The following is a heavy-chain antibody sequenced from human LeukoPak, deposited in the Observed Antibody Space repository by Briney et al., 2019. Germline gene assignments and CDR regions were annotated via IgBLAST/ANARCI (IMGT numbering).Heavy chain of an antibody. CDR3: ARAGGSSGYFVFAF. CDR1: GFTFSSYD. V-gene: IGHV3-13*05. D-gene: IGHD3-10*01. CDR2: ICVAGNP. J-gene: IGHJ3*01. Sequence: PGGSLRLSCAASGFTFSSYDMHWVRQTTGEGLEWVSAICVAGNPYYPDSVKGRFTISRENAKNSLYLQMNSLRGDDTAVYYCARAGGSSGYFVFAFWGQGTMVTVYS.